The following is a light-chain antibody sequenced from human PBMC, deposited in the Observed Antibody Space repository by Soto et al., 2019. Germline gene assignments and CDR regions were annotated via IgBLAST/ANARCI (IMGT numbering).Light chain of an antibody. J-gene: IGKJ1*01. CDR3: QQSYSDPRT. V-gene: IGKV1-39*01. CDR1: QSIATY. Sequence: DIQLTQSPSSLSASVEDRVTITCRASQSIATYLNWYQQRPGKAPKLLIYAATRLQSGVPSRFSGSGSGTDFTLTITSLQLEDFAIYFCQQSYSDPRTFGQGTRVEIK. CDR2: AAT.